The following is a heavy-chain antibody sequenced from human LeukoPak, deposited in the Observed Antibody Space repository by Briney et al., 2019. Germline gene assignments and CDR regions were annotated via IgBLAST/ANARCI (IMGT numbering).Heavy chain of an antibody. Sequence: PGGSLRLSCAASGFTFSSHAMNWVRQAPGKGLEWVSAICGSGGSTYYADSVKGRFTISRDNSKNTLYLQMNSLRAEDTAVYYCAKGGSASCYTRFDYWGQGTLVTVSS. CDR1: GFTFSSHA. CDR2: ICGSGGST. J-gene: IGHJ4*02. D-gene: IGHD2-2*02. V-gene: IGHV3-23*01. CDR3: AKGGSASCYTRFDY.